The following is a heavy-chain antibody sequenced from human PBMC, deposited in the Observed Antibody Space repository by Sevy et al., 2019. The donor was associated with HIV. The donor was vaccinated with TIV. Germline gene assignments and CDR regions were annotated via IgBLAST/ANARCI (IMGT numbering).Heavy chain of an antibody. CDR1: WFNFSNVW. CDR2: VKSKTEGGTT. V-gene: IGHV3-15*01. Sequence: GGSLRLSCAASWFNFSNVWMSWIRQAPGKGLEGVGHVKSKTEGGTTDYAAPVRGRFAISRDDSKNTLYLEMTSLKTEDTAVYYCVTGGSLFQHWGQGTLVTVSS. J-gene: IGHJ1*01. D-gene: IGHD3-16*01. CDR3: VTGGSLFQH.